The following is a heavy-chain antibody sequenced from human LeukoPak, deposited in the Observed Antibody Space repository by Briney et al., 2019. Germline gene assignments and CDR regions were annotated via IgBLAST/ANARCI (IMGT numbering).Heavy chain of an antibody. CDR1: GGSFSGYY. CDR2: IYYSGST. D-gene: IGHD2-15*01. Sequence: SETLSLTCAVYGGSFSGYYWSWIRQPPGKGLEWIGYIYYSGSTNYNPSLKSRVTISVDTSKNQFSLKLSSVTAADTAAYYCARVQHLRYCSGGSCYWFDPWGQGTLVTVSS. V-gene: IGHV4-59*08. J-gene: IGHJ5*02. CDR3: ARVQHLRYCSGGSCYWFDP.